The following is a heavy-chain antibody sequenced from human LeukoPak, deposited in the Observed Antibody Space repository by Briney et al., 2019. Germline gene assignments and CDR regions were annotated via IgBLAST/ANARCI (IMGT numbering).Heavy chain of an antibody. D-gene: IGHD3-10*01. V-gene: IGHV3-64*01. CDR3: AKDGDGSGSFDY. CDR1: GFTFSSYA. J-gene: IGHJ4*02. CDR2: ISGNGYNT. Sequence: GGSLRLSCVASGFTFSSYAMHWVRQAPGKGLEYVSSISGNGYNTYYANFVRGRFTISRDNSKNTLYLQMGSLRAEDMAVYYCAKDGDGSGSFDYWGQGTLVTVSS.